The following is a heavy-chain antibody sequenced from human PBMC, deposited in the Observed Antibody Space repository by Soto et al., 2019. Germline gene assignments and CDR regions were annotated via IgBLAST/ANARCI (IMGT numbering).Heavy chain of an antibody. CDR1: GFTFSSYA. V-gene: IGHV3-23*01. Sequence: GGSLRLSCAASGFTFSSYAMSWVRQAPGKGLEWVSAISGSGGSTFYADSVKGRFTISRDTSKNTLFLQMNSLRAEDTAVYYCAKAGTIFGVVMNNWFDPWGQGT. J-gene: IGHJ5*02. CDR2: ISGSGGST. D-gene: IGHD3-3*01. CDR3: AKAGTIFGVVMNNWFDP.